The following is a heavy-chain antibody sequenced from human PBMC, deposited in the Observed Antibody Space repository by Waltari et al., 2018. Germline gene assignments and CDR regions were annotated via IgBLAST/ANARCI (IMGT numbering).Heavy chain of an antibody. J-gene: IGHJ4*02. CDR1: GGSISSYY. D-gene: IGHD3-10*01. CDR2: IYTSVST. V-gene: IGHV4-4*09. CDR3: ARWNMVRAAGGMDY. Sequence: QVQLQESGPGLVKPSETLSLTCTVSGGSISSYYWSWIRQPPGKGLEWIGDIYTSVSTNYNPSLKSRVTISVDTSKNQFSLKLSSVTAADTAVYYCARWNMVRAAGGMDYWGQGTLVTVSS.